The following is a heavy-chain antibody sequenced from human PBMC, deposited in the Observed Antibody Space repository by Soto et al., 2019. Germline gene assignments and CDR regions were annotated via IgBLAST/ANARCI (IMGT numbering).Heavy chain of an antibody. Sequence: QVQLVQSGAEVKKPGASVKVSCKASGYTFTSYGISWVRQAPGQGLEWMGWISAYNGNTNYAQKLQGRVTMTTDTSTSTAYMELRSMRSDDTAVYYCARTGYSSSWYTAPQRRGFDPWGQGTLVTVSS. CDR3: ARTGYSSSWYTAPQRRGFDP. V-gene: IGHV1-18*04. CDR2: ISAYNGNT. CDR1: GYTFTSYG. D-gene: IGHD6-13*01. J-gene: IGHJ5*02.